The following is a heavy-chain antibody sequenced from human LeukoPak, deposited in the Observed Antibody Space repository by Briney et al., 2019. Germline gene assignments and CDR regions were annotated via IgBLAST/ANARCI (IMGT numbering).Heavy chain of an antibody. CDR3: TRDAYMLGKY. D-gene: IGHD3-10*02. V-gene: IGHV3-23*01. J-gene: IGHJ4*02. Sequence: GGSLRLSCAASGFTFSSYAMNWVRQAPGKGLEWVSIISGSGDNTYYADSVKGRFTISRDNSKNTLFLQMNSMKTEDTAVYYCTRDAYMLGKYWGQGTLVTVSS. CDR2: ISGSGDNT. CDR1: GFTFSSYA.